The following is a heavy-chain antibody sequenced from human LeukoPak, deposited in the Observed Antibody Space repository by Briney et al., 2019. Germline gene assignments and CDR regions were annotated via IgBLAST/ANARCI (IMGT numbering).Heavy chain of an antibody. V-gene: IGHV1-46*01. D-gene: IGHD5-24*01. Sequence: ASVKVSCKASGYTFTRYYMHWVRQAPGQGLEWMGIIDPSGGSTSYALNFQGGVTMTRDATTSTVYLELSSLRSEDTAVYYCARDFGEMPNYWGQGTLVTVSS. CDR3: ARDFGEMPNY. CDR2: IDPSGGST. J-gene: IGHJ4*02. CDR1: GYTFTRYY.